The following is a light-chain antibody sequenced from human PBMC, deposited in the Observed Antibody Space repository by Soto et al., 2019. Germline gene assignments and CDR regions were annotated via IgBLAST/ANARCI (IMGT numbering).Light chain of an antibody. CDR1: QSVSSY. V-gene: IGKV3D-15*01. Sequence: EIVMTQSPATLSVSPGDTVTLSCRASQSVSSYLAWYQQKPGQAPRLLIYDASKRAPGVLARCSGSGPGTEFTLAISSLQSDDFVVYYCQQYDNWPPRLTFGGGTKVEIK. J-gene: IGKJ4*01. CDR2: DAS. CDR3: QQYDNWPPRLT.